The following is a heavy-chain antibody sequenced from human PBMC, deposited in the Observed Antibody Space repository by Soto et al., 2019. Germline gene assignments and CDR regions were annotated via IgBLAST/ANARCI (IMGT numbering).Heavy chain of an antibody. J-gene: IGHJ4*02. CDR2: INAGNGNT. Sequence: GASVKVSCKASGYTFTSYAMHWVRPAPGQRLEWMGWINAGNGNTKYSQKFQGRVTITRDTSASTAYMELSSLRPEDTAVYYCARGLVPGLDPHYFDYWGQGTLVTVSS. CDR1: GYTFTSYA. V-gene: IGHV1-3*01. CDR3: ARGLVPGLDPHYFDY. D-gene: IGHD2-21*02.